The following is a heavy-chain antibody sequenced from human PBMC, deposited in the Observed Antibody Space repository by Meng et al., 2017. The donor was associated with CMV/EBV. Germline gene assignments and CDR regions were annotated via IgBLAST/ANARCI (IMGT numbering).Heavy chain of an antibody. CDR3: AKAVTTGEGYYYGMDV. Sequence: GESLKISCAASGFTFSSYSMNWVRQAPGKGLEWVSYISSSSSTIYYADSVKGRFTISRDNSKNTLYLQMNSLGAEDTAVYYCAKAVTTGEGYYYGMDVWGQGTTVTVSS. V-gene: IGHV3-48*01. J-gene: IGHJ6*02. D-gene: IGHD4-11*01. CDR1: GFTFSSYS. CDR2: ISSSSSTI.